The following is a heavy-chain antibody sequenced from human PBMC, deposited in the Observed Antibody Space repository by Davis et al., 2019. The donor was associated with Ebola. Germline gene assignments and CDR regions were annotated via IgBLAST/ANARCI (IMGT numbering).Heavy chain of an antibody. J-gene: IGHJ4*02. CDR2: INHSGST. Sequence: PSETLSLTCAVYGGSFSGYYLSWIRQPPGKGLEWIGEINHSGSTNYNPSLKSRVTMSVDTTKNQFSLKLSSVTAADTAVYYCARHQYYGSYPQFGYWGQGTLVTVSS. D-gene: IGHD1-26*01. V-gene: IGHV4-34*01. CDR3: ARHQYYGSYPQFGY. CDR1: GGSFSGYY.